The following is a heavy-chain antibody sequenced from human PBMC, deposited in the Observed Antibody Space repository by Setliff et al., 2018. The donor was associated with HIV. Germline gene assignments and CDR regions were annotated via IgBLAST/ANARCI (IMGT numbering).Heavy chain of an antibody. CDR2: VYYSGTT. J-gene: IGHJ2*01. CDR3: ARHRYNWYFDV. Sequence: SETLSLTCSVSSCSISSTSSYWGWIRQPPGKGLGWIVSVYYSGTTYYNPSLKSRVTISVDTSKSQFSLQLNSMTAADTALYYCARHRYNWYFDVWGRGTLVTVSS. D-gene: IGHD1-26*01. CDR1: SCSISSTSSY. V-gene: IGHV4-39*01.